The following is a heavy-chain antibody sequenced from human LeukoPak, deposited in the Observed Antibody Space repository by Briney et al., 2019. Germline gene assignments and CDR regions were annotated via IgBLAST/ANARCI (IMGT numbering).Heavy chain of an antibody. CDR3: ARDGYFGVRGLRAHYYFDY. J-gene: IGHJ4*02. D-gene: IGHD3-10*01. Sequence: PGGSLRLSCAASGFTFSSYGMHWVRQAPGKGLEWVAVIWYAGSNKYYADSVKGRFTISRDNSKNTLYLQMNSLRAADTAVYYCARDGYFGVRGLRAHYYFDYWGQGTLVTVSS. V-gene: IGHV3-33*01. CDR2: IWYAGSNK. CDR1: GFTFSSYG.